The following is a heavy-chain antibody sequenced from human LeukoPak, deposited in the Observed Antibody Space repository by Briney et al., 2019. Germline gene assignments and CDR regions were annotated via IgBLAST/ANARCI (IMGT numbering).Heavy chain of an antibody. CDR3: ARHGYTASHYFLDF. D-gene: IGHD3-16*01. Sequence: SETLSLTCTVSCGSINSYYWGWVRQPAGRGLEWIGRIYTTGKTDYNASLKSGLTRSVDTSTRQFSLNLTTVIAADTAIYFCARHGYTASHYFLDFWSQGTLVTVSS. V-gene: IGHV4-4*07. CDR1: CGSINSYY. J-gene: IGHJ4*02. CDR2: IYTTGKT.